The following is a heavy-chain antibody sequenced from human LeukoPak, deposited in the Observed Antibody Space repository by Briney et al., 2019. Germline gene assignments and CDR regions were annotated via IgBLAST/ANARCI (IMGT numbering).Heavy chain of an antibody. D-gene: IGHD6-19*01. CDR3: VKDHGSGWYSGFDY. V-gene: IGHV3-30*02. J-gene: IGHJ4*02. CDR1: GLIFSSYG. Sequence: GGSLRLSCAVPGLIFSSYGMHWVRQAPGKGLEWVAFIRYDGSNKYYADSVKGRFTISRDNSKNTLYLQMNSLRAEDTAVYYCVKDHGSGWYSGFDYWGQGTLVTVSS. CDR2: IRYDGSNK.